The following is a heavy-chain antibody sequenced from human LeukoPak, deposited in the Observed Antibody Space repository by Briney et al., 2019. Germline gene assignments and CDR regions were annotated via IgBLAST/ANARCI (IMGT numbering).Heavy chain of an antibody. D-gene: IGHD3-10*01. CDR3: ARLWFGESVDY. V-gene: IGHV3-48*01. Sequence: GGSLRLSCAASGFTFSSYSMNWVRQAPGKGLEWVSYISSSSSTIYYADSVKGRFTISRDNAKNSLYLQMSSLGAEDTAVYYCARLWFGESVDYWGQGTLVTVSS. CDR1: GFTFSSYS. CDR2: ISSSSSTI. J-gene: IGHJ4*02.